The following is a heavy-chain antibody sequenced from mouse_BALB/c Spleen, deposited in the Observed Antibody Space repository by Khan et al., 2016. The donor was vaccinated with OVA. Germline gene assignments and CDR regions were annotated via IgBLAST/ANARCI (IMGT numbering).Heavy chain of an antibody. CDR1: GYSITSNYA. D-gene: IGHD1-1*01. V-gene: IGHV3-2*02. Sequence: VQLKELGPGLVKPSQSLSLTCTVTGYSITSNYAWNWIRQFPGNKLEWMGYISYSDSTSYNPSLKSRISITRDTSQNQFFLQLNSVTTEDTATYYCARGNYYGYYFDYGGQGTTLTVSS. J-gene: IGHJ2*01. CDR3: ARGNYYGYYFDY. CDR2: ISYSDST.